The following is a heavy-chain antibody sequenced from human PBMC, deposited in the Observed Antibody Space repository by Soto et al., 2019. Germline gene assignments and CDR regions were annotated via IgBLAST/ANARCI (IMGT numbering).Heavy chain of an antibody. D-gene: IGHD3-10*01. Sequence: DTLSLTCTVSGDSMSGFYWSWIRQTPGKGLEWIGYINYVGRTSYYSPSLQSRVTISLDSSKNQFSLILSSVTAADTAVYFCARFRRNYFDYWGQGTQVTVSS. V-gene: IGHV4-59*01. CDR3: ARFRRNYFDY. CDR2: INYVGRTS. J-gene: IGHJ4*02. CDR1: GDSMSGFY.